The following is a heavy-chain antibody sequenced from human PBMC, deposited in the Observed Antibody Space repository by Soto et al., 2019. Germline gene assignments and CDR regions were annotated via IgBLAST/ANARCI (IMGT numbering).Heavy chain of an antibody. V-gene: IGHV3-23*01. CDR3: AKKVNSGPGSQYFDY. CDR1: GFTFSSYS. D-gene: IGHD3-10*01. CDR2: FRSGGDDGTT. J-gene: IGHJ4*02. Sequence: PGGSLRLSCAASGFTFSSYSMSWVRQPPWKGLEWVSGFRSGGDDGTTYYADSVKGRFTISRDNSKNTLFLQMNSLRAEDTAIYYCAKKVNSGPGSQYFDYWGQGTLVTVSS.